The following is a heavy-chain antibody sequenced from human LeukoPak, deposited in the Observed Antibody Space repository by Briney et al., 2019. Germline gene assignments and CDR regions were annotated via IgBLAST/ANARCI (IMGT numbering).Heavy chain of an antibody. J-gene: IGHJ4*02. D-gene: IGHD3-22*01. V-gene: IGHV3-23*01. Sequence: GGSLRLSCAASGFIFSTYAMSWVRQAPGKGLEWVSGISGSGVSTYYADSVKGRFTISRDNSKNTLYVQMNSLRAEDTALYYCAKGRYYYDGSGYSLDYWGQGTLVTVSS. CDR2: ISGSGVST. CDR1: GFIFSTYA. CDR3: AKGRYYYDGSGYSLDY.